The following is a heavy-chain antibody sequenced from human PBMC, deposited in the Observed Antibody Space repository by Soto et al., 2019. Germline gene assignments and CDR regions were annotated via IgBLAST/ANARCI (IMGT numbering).Heavy chain of an antibody. J-gene: IGHJ6*02. D-gene: IGHD1-20*01. V-gene: IGHV3-23*01. CDR1: GFTFDDYF. Sequence: EVQLLESGGGLVQPGESLRLSCAASGFTFDDYFMNWVRQAPGKGLEWVTGINKNGGTAQYAGYVRGRITISRDNDRNTRYLQMKRLSAEDTALYYCAKDLHWYGMDVGGQGTTVTVSS. CDR3: AKDLHWYGMDV. CDR2: INKNGGTA.